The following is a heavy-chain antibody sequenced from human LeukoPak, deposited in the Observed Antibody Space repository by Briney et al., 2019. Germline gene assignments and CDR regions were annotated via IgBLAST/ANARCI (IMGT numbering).Heavy chain of an antibody. V-gene: IGHV3-21*01. D-gene: IGHD1-26*01. CDR3: ARDIGTIQGAAFDY. J-gene: IGHJ4*02. CDR2: ISTRSTYI. Sequence: GGSLRLSCAASGFTFSYYAMNWVRQAPGKGLEWVSSISTRSTYIYYADSLKGRFTISRDNAKNSLYLQMNSLRAEDTAVYYCARDIGTIQGAAFDYWGQGTLVTVSS. CDR1: GFTFSYYA.